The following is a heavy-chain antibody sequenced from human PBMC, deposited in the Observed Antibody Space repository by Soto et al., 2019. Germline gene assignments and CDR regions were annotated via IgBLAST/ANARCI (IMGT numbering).Heavy chain of an antibody. CDR3: ARDKITGLFDY. V-gene: IGHV4-34*01. CDR2: INHSGST. D-gene: IGHD2-8*02. Sequence: QVQLQQWGAGLLKPSETLSLTCAVYGGSFSGYYWTWIRQPPGTGLEWIGEINHSGSTHYIPSLKSRVTISVDTPRIHFSPQRTSVTAADTAVYYCARDKITGLFDYWGQGTLVTVSS. CDR1: GGSFSGYY. J-gene: IGHJ4*02.